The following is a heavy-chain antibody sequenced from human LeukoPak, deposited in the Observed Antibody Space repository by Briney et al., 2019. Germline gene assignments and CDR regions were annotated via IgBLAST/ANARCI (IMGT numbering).Heavy chain of an antibody. CDR3: ARHRTILKRRIVVASPSPYYFDY. J-gene: IGHJ4*02. CDR2: INHRGST. CDR1: GYSISSGYY. Sequence: SETLSLTCTVSGYSISSGYYWGWIRQPPGKGLEWIGEINHRGSTNYNPSLKSRVTISVDTSKNQFSLKLSSVTAADTAVYYCARHRTILKRRIVVASPSPYYFDYWGQGTLVTVSS. D-gene: IGHD2-2*01. V-gene: IGHV4-38-2*02.